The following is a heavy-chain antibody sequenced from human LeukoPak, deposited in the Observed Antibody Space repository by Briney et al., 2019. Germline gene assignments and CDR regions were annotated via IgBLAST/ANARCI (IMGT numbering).Heavy chain of an antibody. CDR1: GYSISSGYY. D-gene: IGHD5-12*01. V-gene: IGHV4-38-2*02. CDR3: ARDRAHYSGLDY. J-gene: IGHJ4*02. CDR2: IYHSGST. Sequence: SETLSLTCAVSGYSISSGYYWGWIRQPPGKGLEWIGSIYHSGSTYYNPSLKSRVTISVDTSKNQFSLKLSSVTAADTAVYYCARDRAHYSGLDYWGQGTLVTVSS.